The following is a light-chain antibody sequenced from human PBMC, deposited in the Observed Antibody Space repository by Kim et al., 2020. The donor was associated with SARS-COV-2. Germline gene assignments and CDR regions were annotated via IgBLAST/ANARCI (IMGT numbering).Light chain of an antibody. CDR1: SSSIATNC. CDR3: QSYDGSNHVV. CDR2: EDD. J-gene: IGLJ2*01. Sequence: TVHLSCTGSSSSIATNCVQWCQQRPGSAPTTVIYEDDQSPSGVPDRFSGSIDRSANSASLTISGLKTEDEADYYCQSYDGSNHVVFGGGTQLTVL. V-gene: IGLV6-57*02.